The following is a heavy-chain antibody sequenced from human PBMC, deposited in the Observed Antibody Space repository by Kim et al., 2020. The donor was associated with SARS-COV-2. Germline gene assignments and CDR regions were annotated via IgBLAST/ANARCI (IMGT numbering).Heavy chain of an antibody. J-gene: IGHJ4*02. CDR3: ARERSRIQVLFDY. D-gene: IGHD5-18*01. V-gene: IGHV3-30*04. Sequence: GGSLRLSCAASGFTFSSYAMHWVRQAPGKGLEWVAVISYDGSNKYYADSVKGRFTISRDNSKNTLYLQMNSLRAEDTAVYYCARERSRIQVLFDYWGQGTLVTVSS. CDR2: ISYDGSNK. CDR1: GFTFSSYA.